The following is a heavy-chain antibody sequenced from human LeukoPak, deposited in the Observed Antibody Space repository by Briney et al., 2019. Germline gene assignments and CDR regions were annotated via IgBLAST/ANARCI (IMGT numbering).Heavy chain of an antibody. D-gene: IGHD2-2*01. Sequence: SETLSLTCAVYGGSFSGYYWSWIRQPPGKGLEWIGEINHSGSTNYNPSLKSRVTISVDTSKNQFSLKLSSVTAADTAVYYCARHGVVPALDYWGREPWSPSPQ. J-gene: IGHJ4*02. V-gene: IGHV4-34*01. CDR2: INHSGST. CDR3: ARHGVVPALDY. CDR1: GGSFSGYY.